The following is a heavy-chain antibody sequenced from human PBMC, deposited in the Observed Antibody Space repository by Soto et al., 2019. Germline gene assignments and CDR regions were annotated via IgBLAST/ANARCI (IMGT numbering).Heavy chain of an antibody. J-gene: IGHJ3*02. D-gene: IGHD3-10*01. CDR2: ISSSSSYI. V-gene: IGHV3-21*01. CDR1: GFNFSSYS. Sequence: GGSLRLSCAASGFNFSSYSMNWVRQAPGKGLEWVSSISSSSSYIYYADSVKGRFTIFRDNAKNSPYLQINSLRAEDTGGYYCAMPFTMVRGVNDAFDIWGPGTMVTVSS. CDR3: AMPFTMVRGVNDAFDI.